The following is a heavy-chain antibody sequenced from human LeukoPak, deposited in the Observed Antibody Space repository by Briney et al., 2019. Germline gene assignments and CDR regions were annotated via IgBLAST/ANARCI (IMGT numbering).Heavy chain of an antibody. V-gene: IGHV3-30*04. J-gene: IGHJ5*02. Sequence: GRSLRLSCAASGFIFSDYAIHWVRQAPGKGLEWVAVISYDGANKYYADSVKGRFTISRDNSKNTLYLQMNSLRAEDTAVYFCARERIAATGTGWFDPWGQGTLVTASS. D-gene: IGHD6-13*01. CDR2: ISYDGANK. CDR1: GFIFSDYA. CDR3: ARERIAATGTGWFDP.